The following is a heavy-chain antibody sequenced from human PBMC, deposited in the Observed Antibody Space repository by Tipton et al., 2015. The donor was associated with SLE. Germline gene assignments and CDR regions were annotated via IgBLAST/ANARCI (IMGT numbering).Heavy chain of an antibody. CDR2: IFYSGST. J-gene: IGHJ6*03. CDR1: GGSISSGDYY. V-gene: IGHV4-31*03. Sequence: TLSLTCTVSGGSISSGDYYWSWIRQHPGKGLEWIGYIFYSGSTYYNPSLKSRVTISVDTSKNQFSLKLSSVTAADTAVYYCARERGYSGYYYYYMDVWGKGTTVTVSS. CDR3: ARERGYSGYYYYYMDV. D-gene: IGHD5-12*01.